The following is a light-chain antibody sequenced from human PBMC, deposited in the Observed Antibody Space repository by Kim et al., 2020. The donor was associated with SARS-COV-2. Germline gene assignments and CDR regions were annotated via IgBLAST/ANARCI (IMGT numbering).Light chain of an antibody. CDR2: GAT. CDR3: QKYNSAPWT. CDR1: QGISKY. J-gene: IGKJ1*01. V-gene: IGKV1-27*01. Sequence: DIQMTQSPSSLSASVGDRVTITCRASQGISKYLAWYQQKPGKVPKVLIYGATALQSGVPSRFSGSGSGTDFTLTISSLQPEDVSTYYCQKYNSAPWTFGQGTKVEIK.